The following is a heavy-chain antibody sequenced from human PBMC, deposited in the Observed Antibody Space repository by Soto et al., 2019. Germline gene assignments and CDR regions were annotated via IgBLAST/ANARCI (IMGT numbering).Heavy chain of an antibody. CDR1: GGSISSGGYY. Sequence: SETLSLTCTVSGGSISSGGYYWSWIRQHPGKGLEWIGYIYYSGSTYYNPSLKSRVTISVDTSKNQFSLKLSSVTAADTAVYYCARQRGDYDFWSGYYKDYYFDYWGQGTLVTVSS. J-gene: IGHJ4*02. CDR3: ARQRGDYDFWSGYYKDYYFDY. D-gene: IGHD3-3*01. CDR2: IYYSGST. V-gene: IGHV4-31*03.